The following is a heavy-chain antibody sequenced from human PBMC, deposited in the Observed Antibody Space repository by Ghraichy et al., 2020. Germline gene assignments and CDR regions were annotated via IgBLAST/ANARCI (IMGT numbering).Heavy chain of an antibody. CDR1: GFTFDDYA. V-gene: IGHV3-9*01. CDR3: AKDRSSYSSSSVFNWFDP. CDR2: ISWNSGSI. Sequence: GGSLRLSCAASGFTFDDYAMHWVRQAPGKGLEWVSGISWNSGSIGYADSVKGRFTISRDNAKNSLYLQMNSLRAEDTALYYCAKDRSSYSSSSVFNWFDPWGQGTLVTVSS. D-gene: IGHD6-6*01. J-gene: IGHJ5*02.